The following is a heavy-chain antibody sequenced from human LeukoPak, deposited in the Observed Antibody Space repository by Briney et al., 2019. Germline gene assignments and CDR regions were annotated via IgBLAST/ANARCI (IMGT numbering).Heavy chain of an antibody. CDR2: IYSGGST. Sequence: GSLRLSCTVSGFTVSSDSMSWVRPAPGKGLEWVSFIYSGGSTHYSDSVKGRFTISRDNSKNTLYLQMNSLRAEDTAVYYCARRAGAYSHPYDYWGQGTLVTVSS. V-gene: IGHV3-53*01. CDR3: ARRAGAYSHPYDY. CDR1: GFTVSSDS. J-gene: IGHJ4*02. D-gene: IGHD4/OR15-4a*01.